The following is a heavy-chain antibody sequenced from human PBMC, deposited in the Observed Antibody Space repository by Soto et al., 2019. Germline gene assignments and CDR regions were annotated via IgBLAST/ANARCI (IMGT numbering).Heavy chain of an antibody. CDR2: IYSGGST. CDR1: GVRVRSEY. J-gene: IGHJ6*02. D-gene: IGHD6-6*01. V-gene: IGHV3-53*01. Sequence: PGGSLRLCCAACGVRVRSEYMSWVRKSPGKGLEWVSVIYSGGSTYYADSVKGRFTISRDNSKDTLYLQMNSLRAEDTAVYYCARPTSSYYYGMDVWGQGTTVTVSS. CDR3: ARPTSSYYYGMDV.